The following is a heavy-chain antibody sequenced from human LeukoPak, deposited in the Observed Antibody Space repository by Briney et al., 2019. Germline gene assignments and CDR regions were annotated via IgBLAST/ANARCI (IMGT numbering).Heavy chain of an antibody. J-gene: IGHJ3*02. CDR2: IYHSGST. V-gene: IGHV4-59*12. Sequence: SETLSLTCTVSGDSISRYYWSWIRQPPGKGLEWIGYIYHSGSTYYNPSLKSRVTISVDRSKNQFSLKLSSVTAADTAVYYCARGSYAEGAAFDIWGQGTMVTVSS. D-gene: IGHD1-26*01. CDR3: ARGSYAEGAAFDI. CDR1: GDSISRYY.